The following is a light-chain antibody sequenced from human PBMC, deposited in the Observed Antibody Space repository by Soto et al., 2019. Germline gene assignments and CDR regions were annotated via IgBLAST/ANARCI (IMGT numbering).Light chain of an antibody. CDR2: GAS. CDR1: QSISGT. J-gene: IGKJ1*01. CDR3: QQYKDWPTT. Sequence: EIVMTQSPATLSVSPGGKATLSCRASQSISGTLAWYQQKPGQAPRLLIYGASTWATGIPARFSGSGSGTEFTLTISSLQSEDFAVYYCQQYKDWPTTFGQGTKVDIK. V-gene: IGKV3-15*01.